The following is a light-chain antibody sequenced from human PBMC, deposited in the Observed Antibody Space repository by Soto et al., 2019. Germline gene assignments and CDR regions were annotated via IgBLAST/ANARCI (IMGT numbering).Light chain of an antibody. Sequence: EIVLTQSPGTLSLSPGESATLSCRASQSVSSSQVAWYQQKPGQAPRLLIYGASSRATGIPDRFSGVGSETGFTLTISRLEPEDFAVYHCQQYETSPHTFGQGTKLEIK. J-gene: IGKJ2*01. CDR3: QQYETSPHT. V-gene: IGKV3-20*01. CDR2: GAS. CDR1: QSVSSSQ.